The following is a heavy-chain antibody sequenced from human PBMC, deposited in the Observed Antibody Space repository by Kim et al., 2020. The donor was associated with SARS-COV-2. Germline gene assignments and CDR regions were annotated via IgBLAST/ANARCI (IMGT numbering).Heavy chain of an antibody. J-gene: IGHJ5*02. D-gene: IGHD2-2*02. CDR1: GFNFNNYA. Sequence: GSLRLSCAASGFNFNNYAMSWVRQAPGKGLEWVSTISGTGGTTHYADSVKGRFTISRDNSEDTLYLQMNTLRVDDTAVYYCAKGGRGYCSGTTCYTSEFDPWGQGTLVTVSP. CDR3: AKGGRGYCSGTTCYTSEFDP. CDR2: ISGTGGTT. V-gene: IGHV3-23*01.